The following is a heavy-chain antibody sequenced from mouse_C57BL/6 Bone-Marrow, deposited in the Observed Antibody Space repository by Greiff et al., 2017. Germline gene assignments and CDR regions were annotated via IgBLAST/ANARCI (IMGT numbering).Heavy chain of an antibody. D-gene: IGHD2-4*01. J-gene: IGHJ2*01. CDR2: ISDGGSYT. CDR3: ARAGDYDGDY. CDR1: GFTFSSYA. Sequence: DVKLVESGGGLVKPGGSLKLSCAASGFTFSSYAMSWVRQTPEKRLEWVATISDGGSYTYYPDNVKGRFTISRDNAKNNLYLQMSHLKSEDTAMYYCARAGDYDGDYWGQGTTLTVSS. V-gene: IGHV5-4*03.